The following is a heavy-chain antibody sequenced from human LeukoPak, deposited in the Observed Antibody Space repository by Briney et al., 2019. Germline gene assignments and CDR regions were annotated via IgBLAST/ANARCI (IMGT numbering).Heavy chain of an antibody. J-gene: IGHJ3*02. CDR3: AREGGEVVPAAIAADAFDI. D-gene: IGHD2-2*02. V-gene: IGHV1-2*02. Sequence: ASVKVSCKASGYTFTGYYMHWVRHAPGQGLEWMGWINPNSGGTNYAQKFQGRVTMTRDTSISTAYMELSRLRSDDTAVYYCAREGGEVVPAAIAADAFDIWGQGTMVTVSS. CDR1: GYTFTGYY. CDR2: INPNSGGT.